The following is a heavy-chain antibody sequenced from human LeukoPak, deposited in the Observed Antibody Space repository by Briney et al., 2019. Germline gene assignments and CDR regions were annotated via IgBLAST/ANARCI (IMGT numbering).Heavy chain of an antibody. CDR3: ARGGNAEYFQH. CDR2: VNPSSGST. V-gene: IGHV1-46*01. J-gene: IGHJ1*01. Sequence: ASVKVSCKASGYTLTSYYMHWVRQAPGQGGEWMGIVNPSSGSTTYAQKFQGRVTMTRDTSTSTVYMELSSLRSEDTAVYYCARGGNAEYFQHWGQGTLVTVSS. CDR1: GYTLTSYY.